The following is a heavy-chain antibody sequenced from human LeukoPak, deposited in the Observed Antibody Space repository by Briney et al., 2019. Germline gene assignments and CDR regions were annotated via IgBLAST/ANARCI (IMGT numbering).Heavy chain of an antibody. CDR2: IIPLFGTV. V-gene: IGHV1-69*13. J-gene: IGHJ6*02. CDR1: GGTFPTYA. D-gene: IGHD3-10*01. CDR3: ARAPRGYYGSGTYDYHYGMDV. Sequence: SVKVSCKASGGTFPTYAVSWVRQAPGQGLEWMGGIIPLFGTVNYAQKFRGRITITVDESTGTVYMELSSLRSEDTAIYYCARAPRGYYGSGTYDYHYGMDVWGQGTTDTVS.